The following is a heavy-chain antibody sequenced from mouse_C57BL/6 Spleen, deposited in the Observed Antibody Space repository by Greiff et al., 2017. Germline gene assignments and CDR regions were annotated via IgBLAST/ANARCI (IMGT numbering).Heavy chain of an antibody. CDR3: ATPLGGNFFDY. J-gene: IGHJ2*01. CDR1: GYTFTRYW. V-gene: IGHV1-74*01. CDR2: IHPSDSAT. D-gene: IGHD4-1*01. Sequence: QVQLQQPGAELVKPGASVKVSCTASGYTFTRYWMHWVKQRPGQGLEWIGRIHPSDSATNYNQKFKGKATLTVDKSSSTAYMQLSSLTSEDSAVYYGATPLGGNFFDYWGQGTTLTVSS.